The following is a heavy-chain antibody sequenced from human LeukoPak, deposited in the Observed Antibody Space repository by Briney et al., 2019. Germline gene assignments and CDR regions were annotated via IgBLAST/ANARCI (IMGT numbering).Heavy chain of an antibody. CDR3: ARGEWLQPGDAFDI. V-gene: IGHV4-59*12. J-gene: IGHJ3*02. Sequence: SETLSLTCTVSGGSISSYYWNWIRQPPGKGLEWIGHIYYSGGTNYNPSLKSRVTMSVDTSKNQFSLKLSSVTAADTAVYYCARGEWLQPGDAFDIWGQGTMVTVSS. CDR1: GGSISSYY. D-gene: IGHD5-24*01. CDR2: IYYSGGT.